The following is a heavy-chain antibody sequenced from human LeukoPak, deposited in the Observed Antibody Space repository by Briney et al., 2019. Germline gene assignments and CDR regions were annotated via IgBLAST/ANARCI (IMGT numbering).Heavy chain of an antibody. V-gene: IGHV1-2*02. CDR1: GYIFTGYH. D-gene: IGHD3-10*01. CDR2: INPRSGGT. Sequence: GASVKVSCKASGYIFTGYHIHWVRQAPGQGLEWMGWINPRSGGTNYAQKFQGRVTMTRDTSITTAYMELNSLRSDDTAIYYCARAWFGELLYDYWGQGTLVTVSS. CDR3: ARAWFGELLYDY. J-gene: IGHJ4*02.